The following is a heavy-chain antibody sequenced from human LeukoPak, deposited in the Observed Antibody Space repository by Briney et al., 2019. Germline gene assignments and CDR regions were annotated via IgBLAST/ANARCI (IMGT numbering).Heavy chain of an antibody. J-gene: IGHJ4*02. CDR1: GGSISRYF. CDR3: ARGASGNYHYFDY. D-gene: IGHD1-26*01. Sequence: SETLSLTCTGSGGSISRYFWSWIRQPAGKGLEWIGRIYTSGSTDYNPSLKSRVTLSVDTSKNQFSLKLSSVTAADTAVYYCARGASGNYHYFDYWGQGTLVTVSS. V-gene: IGHV4-4*07. CDR2: IYTSGST.